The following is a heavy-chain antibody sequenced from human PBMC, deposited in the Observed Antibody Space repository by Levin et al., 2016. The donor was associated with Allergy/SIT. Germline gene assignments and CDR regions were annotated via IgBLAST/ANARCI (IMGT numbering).Heavy chain of an antibody. CDR3: ARQGEPPAEAAAGRYYYYGMDV. Sequence: ASVKVSCKASGYTFTSYGISWVRQAPGQGLEWMGWISAYNGNTNYAQKLQGRVTMTADTSTNTAYMELSRLRSDDTAVYYCARQGEPPAEAAAGRYYYYGMDVWGQGTTVTVSS. CDR2: ISAYNGNT. J-gene: IGHJ6*02. V-gene: IGHV1-18*01. D-gene: IGHD6-13*01. CDR1: GYTFTSYG.